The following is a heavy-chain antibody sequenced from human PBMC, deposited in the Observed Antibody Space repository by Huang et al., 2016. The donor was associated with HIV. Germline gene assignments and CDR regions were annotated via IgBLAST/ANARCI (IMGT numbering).Heavy chain of an antibody. CDR3: ARARGFLYDSTGYYSRYYFDS. CDR1: GFNFNNYD. CDR2: MNPKSGNT. J-gene: IGHJ4*02. Sequence: QVQLVQSGAEVKKPGASVKVSCKASGFNFNNYDFNWVRQASGQGLGWRGWMNPKSGNTGDAQKFQGRVTITRNTSITTAYMELRSLRSEDTAVYYCARARGFLYDSTGYYSRYYFDSWGQGTLVTISS. D-gene: IGHD3-22*01. V-gene: IGHV1-8*03.